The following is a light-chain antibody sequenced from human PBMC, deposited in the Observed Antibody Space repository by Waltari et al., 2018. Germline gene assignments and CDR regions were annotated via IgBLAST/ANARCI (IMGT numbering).Light chain of an antibody. Sequence: QSALTQPVSVSGSPGQSITISCPGTSSDVGGYNLVAWYQQHPNKAPKVIIYDVANRPFGVSNRFSGSKSGSTASLTISGLQTEDEAYYYCSSYTTRSILLFGGGTKVTVL. V-gene: IGLV2-14*03. CDR1: SSDVGGYNL. CDR3: SSYTTRSILL. CDR2: DVA. J-gene: IGLJ2*01.